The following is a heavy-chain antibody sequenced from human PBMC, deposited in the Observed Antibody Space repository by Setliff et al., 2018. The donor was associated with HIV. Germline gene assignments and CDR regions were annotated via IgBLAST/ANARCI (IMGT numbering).Heavy chain of an antibody. J-gene: IGHJ4*02. CDR1: GYTFTSYV. Sequence: ASVKVSCKASGYTFTSYVMHWVRQAPGQRLEWIGWINTVNGNRKYSQEFQGRITITMDTSANTVYMEVSSLRSEDMAVYYCAREGATAGLDLDYWGPGTLVTVSS. CDR2: INTVNGNR. V-gene: IGHV1-3*03. D-gene: IGHD6-13*01. CDR3: AREGATAGLDLDY.